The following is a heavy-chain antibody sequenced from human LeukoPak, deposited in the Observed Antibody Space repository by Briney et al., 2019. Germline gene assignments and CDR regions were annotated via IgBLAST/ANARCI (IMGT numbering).Heavy chain of an antibody. D-gene: IGHD3-22*01. CDR3: ARDQSPPRYYYDSSGYDY. J-gene: IGHJ4*02. CDR2: ISSSSSYI. V-gene: IGHV3-21*01. Sequence: GGSLRLSCAAPGFTFSSYSMNWVRQAPEKGLEWVSSISSSSSYIYYADSVKGRFTISRDNAKNSLYLQMNSLRAEDTAVYYCARDQSPPRYYYDSSGYDYWGQGTLVTVSS. CDR1: GFTFSSYS.